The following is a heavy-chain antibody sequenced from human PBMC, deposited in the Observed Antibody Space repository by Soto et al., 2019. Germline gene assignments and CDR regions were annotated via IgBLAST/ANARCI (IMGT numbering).Heavy chain of an antibody. CDR1: GFTFSIFA. CDR3: ARDQDYYDLYYHGMDV. CDR2: ISGSGGST. D-gene: IGHD3-22*01. Sequence: GGSLRLSCAASGFTFSIFAMSWVRQSPGKGLEWVSTISGSGGSTYYADAVKGRFTISRDNSMGTLYLQMNSLRAEDTGLYYCARDQDYYDLYYHGMDVWGQGTTVTVSS. V-gene: IGHV3-23*01. J-gene: IGHJ6*02.